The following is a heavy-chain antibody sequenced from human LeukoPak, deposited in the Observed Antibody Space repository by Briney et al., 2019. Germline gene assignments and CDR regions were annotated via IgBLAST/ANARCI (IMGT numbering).Heavy chain of an antibody. Sequence: PSETLSLTCAVYGGSFSGYYWSWIRQPPGKGLEWIGEINHSGSTNYNPSLKSRVTISVDTSKNQFSLKLSSVTAADTAVYYCARGGRIYYDSSGYHTNAFDIWGQGTMVTVSS. CDR1: GGSFSGYY. CDR2: INHSGST. D-gene: IGHD3-22*01. V-gene: IGHV4-34*01. CDR3: ARGGRIYYDSSGYHTNAFDI. J-gene: IGHJ3*02.